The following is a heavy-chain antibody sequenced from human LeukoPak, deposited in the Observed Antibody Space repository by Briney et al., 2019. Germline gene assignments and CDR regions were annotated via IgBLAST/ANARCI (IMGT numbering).Heavy chain of an antibody. CDR2: IYYSGST. CDR3: ARVLKSHVFGDYLFDY. Sequence: SETLSLTCTVSGGSISSYYWSWIRQPPGKGLEWIGYIYYSGSTNYNPSLKSRVTISVDTSKNHFSLKLSSVTAADTAVYYCARVLKSHVFGDYLFDYWGQGTLVTVSS. CDR1: GGSISSYY. J-gene: IGHJ4*02. V-gene: IGHV4-59*01. D-gene: IGHD4-17*01.